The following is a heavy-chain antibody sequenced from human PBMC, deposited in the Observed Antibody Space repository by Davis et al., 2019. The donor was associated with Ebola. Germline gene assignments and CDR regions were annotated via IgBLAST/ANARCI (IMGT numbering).Heavy chain of an antibody. D-gene: IGHD1-26*01. V-gene: IGHV3-33*01. J-gene: IGHJ2*01. CDR1: GFTFSSYG. CDR2: IWYDGSNK. CDR3: ATTTAGWYFDL. Sequence: GESLKISCAASGFTFSSYGMHWVRQAPGKGLEWVAVIWYDGSNKYYADSVKGRFTISRDNSKNTLYLQMNSLRAEDTAVYYCATTTAGWYFDLWGRGTLVTVSS.